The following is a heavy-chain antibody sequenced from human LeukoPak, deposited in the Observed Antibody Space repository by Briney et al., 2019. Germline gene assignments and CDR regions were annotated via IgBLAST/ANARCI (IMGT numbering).Heavy chain of an antibody. CDR1: GYTCTSYG. Sequence: ASVKVSCKASGYTCTSYGISWVRQAPGQGLEWMGWISAYNGNTNYAQKHQGRVTMTTDTSTSTAYLELRRLSSDDTAVYYCARDQGPYYYDSSGSGFDAWGQGNLVTVSS. CDR2: ISAYNGNT. J-gene: IGHJ5*02. D-gene: IGHD3-22*01. CDR3: ARDQGPYYYDSSGSGFDA. V-gene: IGHV1-18*01.